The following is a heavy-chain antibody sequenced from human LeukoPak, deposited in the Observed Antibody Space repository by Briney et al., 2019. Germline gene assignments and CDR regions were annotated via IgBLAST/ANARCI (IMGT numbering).Heavy chain of an antibody. J-gene: IGHJ4*02. Sequence: SETLSLTCAVYGGSFSGYYWSWIRQPPGKGLEWIGEINHSGSTNYNPSLKSRVTISVDTSKNQFSLKLSSVTAADTAVYYCARGSGYPARTLDYWGQGTLVTASS. CDR2: INHSGST. CDR3: ARGSGYPARTLDY. D-gene: IGHD3-10*01. CDR1: GGSFSGYY. V-gene: IGHV4-34*01.